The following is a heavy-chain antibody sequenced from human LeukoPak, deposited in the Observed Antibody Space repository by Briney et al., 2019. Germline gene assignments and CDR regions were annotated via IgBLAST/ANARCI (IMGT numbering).Heavy chain of an antibody. CDR1: GGSISSYY. Sequence: SETLSLTCTVSGGSISSYYWSWIRPPPGKGLEWIGYIYYSGSTNYNPSLRSRVTISVDTSKNQFSLKLSSVTAADTAVYYCARVARHASSGYDIDYWGQGTLVTVSS. D-gene: IGHD3-22*01. CDR3: ARVARHASSGYDIDY. CDR2: IYYSGST. V-gene: IGHV4-59*01. J-gene: IGHJ4*02.